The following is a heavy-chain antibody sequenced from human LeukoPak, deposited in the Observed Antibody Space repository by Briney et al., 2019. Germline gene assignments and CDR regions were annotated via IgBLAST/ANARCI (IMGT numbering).Heavy chain of an antibody. Sequence: ASVKVSCKASGYTFTSYDINWVRQATGQGLEWMGWMNPNSGNTGYAQKFQGRVTMTRNTSIGTAYMELSSLRSEDTAVYYCARRHYDSSGYYYAHWGQGTLVTVSS. V-gene: IGHV1-8*01. CDR2: MNPNSGNT. CDR1: GYTFTSYD. D-gene: IGHD3-22*01. J-gene: IGHJ4*02. CDR3: ARRHYDSSGYYYAH.